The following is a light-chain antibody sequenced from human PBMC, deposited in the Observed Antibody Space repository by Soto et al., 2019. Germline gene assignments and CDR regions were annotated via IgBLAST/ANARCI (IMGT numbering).Light chain of an antibody. CDR3: AAWDDSLSGPV. J-gene: IGLJ2*01. Sequence: QAVVTQPPSASGTPGQRVTISCSGSSSNIGSNYVYWYQQLPGTAPKLLIYSNNQRPSGVPDRFSGSKSGTSASLATSGLRSEDEADYYCAAWDDSLSGPVFGGGTQLTVL. CDR1: SSNIGSNY. CDR2: SNN. V-gene: IGLV1-47*02.